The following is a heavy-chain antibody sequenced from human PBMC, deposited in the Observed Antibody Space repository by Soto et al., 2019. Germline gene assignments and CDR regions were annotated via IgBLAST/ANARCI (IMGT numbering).Heavy chain of an antibody. V-gene: IGHV4-59*12. CDR3: ARDTAMVRDYYGMGV. CDR2: IYYSGST. J-gene: IGHJ6*02. D-gene: IGHD5-18*01. CDR1: GGSISSYY. Sequence: QVQLQESGPGLVKPSETLSLTCTVSGGSISSYYWSWIRQPPGKGLEWIGYIYYSGSTNYNPSLKSRVTISVETSKNQFSLKLSSVTAGYTAVYYCARDTAMVRDYYGMGVWGQGTTVTVSS.